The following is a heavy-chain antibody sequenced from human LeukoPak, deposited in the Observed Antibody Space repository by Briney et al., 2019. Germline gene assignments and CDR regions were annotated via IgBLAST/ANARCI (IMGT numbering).Heavy chain of an antibody. J-gene: IGHJ4*02. D-gene: IGHD3-22*01. Sequence: SVKVSCKPSGGTFSSYAISWVRQAPGQGLEWMGGIIPIFGTANYAQKFQGRVTITADESTSTAYMELSSLRSEDTAVYYCAREDPGYKDYYDSSGSWDSFDYWGQGTLVTVSS. CDR2: IIPIFGTA. V-gene: IGHV1-69*01. CDR1: GGTFSSYA. CDR3: AREDPGYKDYYDSSGSWDSFDY.